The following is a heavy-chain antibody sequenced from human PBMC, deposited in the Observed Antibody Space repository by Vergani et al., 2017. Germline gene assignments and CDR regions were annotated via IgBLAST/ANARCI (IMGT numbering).Heavy chain of an antibody. CDR3: ASDNALDTPSDAFDI. D-gene: IGHD5-18*01. J-gene: IGHJ3*02. CDR1: GFTFSSYW. V-gene: IGHV3-74*01. CDR2: INSDGSST. Sequence: EVQLVESGGGLVQPGGSLRLSCAASGFTFSSYWMHWVRQAPGKGLVWVSRINSDGSSTSYADSVKGRFTISRDNAKNTLYLQMNSLSAEDTAVYYCASDNALDTPSDAFDIGGKGTRVTVSS.